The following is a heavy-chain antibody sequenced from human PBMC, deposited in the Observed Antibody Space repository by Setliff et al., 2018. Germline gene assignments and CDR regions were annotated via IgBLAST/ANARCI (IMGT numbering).Heavy chain of an antibody. CDR1: GGYIARSYFY. J-gene: IGHJ6*03. CDR2: MYYSGKT. D-gene: IGHD4-4*01. Sequence: SETLSLTCTVSGGYIARSYFYWGWIRQSPGKGLEWIGTMYYSGKTFYMPSLQCRVTISADTSTNQLSLKLSSVTAADTAVYYCARGVTRPIYYYYYYMDVWGKGTTVTVSS. CDR3: ARGVTRPIYYYYYYMDV. V-gene: IGHV4-39*01.